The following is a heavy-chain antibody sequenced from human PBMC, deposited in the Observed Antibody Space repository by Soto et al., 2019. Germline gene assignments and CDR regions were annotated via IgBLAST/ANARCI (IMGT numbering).Heavy chain of an antibody. CDR1: GGSISSGGYY. J-gene: IGHJ4*02. Sequence: QVQLQESGPGLVKPSQTLSLTCTVSGGSISSGGYYWSWIRQHPGKGLEWIGYIYYSGSTYYNPSLKSRVTISVDTSTNQFSLNLSSVTAADTAVYYCAVNSLAYCGGDCYSFDYWGQGTLVTVSS. V-gene: IGHV4-31*03. D-gene: IGHD2-21*02. CDR3: AVNSLAYCGGDCYSFDY. CDR2: IYYSGST.